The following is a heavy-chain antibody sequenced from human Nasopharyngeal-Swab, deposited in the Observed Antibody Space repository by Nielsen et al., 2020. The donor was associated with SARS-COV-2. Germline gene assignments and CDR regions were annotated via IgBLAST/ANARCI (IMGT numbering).Heavy chain of an antibody. CDR1: GFTVSSNY. Sequence: GESLKISCAASGFTVSSNYMSWVRQAPGKGLEWVSAISGSGGSTYYADSVKGRFTISRDNSKNTLYLQMNSLRAEDTAVYYCAKDLSSSSWPDDYWGQGTLVTVSS. V-gene: IGHV3-23*01. D-gene: IGHD6-13*01. J-gene: IGHJ4*02. CDR2: ISGSGGST. CDR3: AKDLSSSSWPDDY.